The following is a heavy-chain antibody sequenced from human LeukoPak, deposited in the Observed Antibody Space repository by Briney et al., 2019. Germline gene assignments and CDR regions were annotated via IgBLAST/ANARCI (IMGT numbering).Heavy chain of an antibody. Sequence: GGSLRLSCAASGCTFRDYDMSWIRQAPGKGLEWVSYISSSGSNIYYADSVKVRFTISRDNAKNSLYLQMNSLRAEDTAVHYCARDWANDYWGQGTLVTVSS. CDR1: GCTFRDYD. CDR3: ARDWANDY. D-gene: IGHD7-27*01. V-gene: IGHV3-11*04. J-gene: IGHJ4*02. CDR2: ISSSGSNI.